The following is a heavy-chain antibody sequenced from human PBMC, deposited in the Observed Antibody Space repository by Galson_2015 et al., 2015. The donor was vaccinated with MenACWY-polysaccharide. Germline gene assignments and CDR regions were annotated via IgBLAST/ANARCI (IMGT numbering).Heavy chain of an antibody. V-gene: IGHV1-8*01. J-gene: IGHJ4*02. D-gene: IGHD5-18*01. Sequence: SVKVSCKASGCSFTSYDINWVRQATGQGLEWMGWMNHKTGDAGFAQKFQGRVTMTRDTSISTAYMELSSLTSEDTAVYYCARVGYSNDFDYWGQGTLVTVSS. CDR1: GCSFTSYD. CDR3: ARVGYSNDFDY. CDR2: MNHKTGDA.